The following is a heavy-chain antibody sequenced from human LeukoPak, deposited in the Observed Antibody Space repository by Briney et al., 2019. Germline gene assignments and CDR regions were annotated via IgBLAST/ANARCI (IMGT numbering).Heavy chain of an antibody. D-gene: IGHD3-9*01. Sequence: GGSLRLSCAASGFTFSSYAMSWVRQAPGKGLEWVSAISGSGGSTYYADSVKGRFTISRDNSKNTLYLQMNSLRAEDTAVYYCAKAYYDILTGYYASWGQGTTDTVSS. V-gene: IGHV3-23*01. CDR1: GFTFSSYA. CDR2: ISGSGGST. CDR3: AKAYYDILTGYYAS. J-gene: IGHJ6*02.